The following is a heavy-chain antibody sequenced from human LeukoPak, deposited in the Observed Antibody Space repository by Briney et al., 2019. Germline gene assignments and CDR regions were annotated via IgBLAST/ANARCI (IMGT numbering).Heavy chain of an antibody. CDR2: ISFDGNS. J-gene: IGHJ4*02. Sequence: SETLSLTCTVSGYSIISDYYWGWLRQPPGKGLEWIGSISFDGNSYYDPSLKSRVTVSRDTSKNQFSLKVNSVTAADTAVYYCARINGGIWGQGTLVTVSS. V-gene: IGHV4-38-2*02. D-gene: IGHD2-8*01. CDR1: GYSIISDYY. CDR3: ARINGGI.